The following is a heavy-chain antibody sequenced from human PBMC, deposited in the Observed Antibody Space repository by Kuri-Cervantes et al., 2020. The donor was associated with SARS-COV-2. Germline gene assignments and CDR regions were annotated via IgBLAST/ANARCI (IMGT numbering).Heavy chain of an antibody. D-gene: IGHD5-12*01. V-gene: IGHV4-34*01. J-gene: IGHJ4*02. CDR3: ARLIGYSGYDYSFGYFDY. CDR1: GGSFSGYY. Sequence: SLYISSAVSGGSFSGYYWSWIRQPPGKGPEWIGEINHSGSTNYNPSLKSRVTISVDTSKNQFSLKLSSVTAADTAVYYCARLIGYSGYDYSFGYFDYWGQGTLVTVSS. CDR2: INHSGST.